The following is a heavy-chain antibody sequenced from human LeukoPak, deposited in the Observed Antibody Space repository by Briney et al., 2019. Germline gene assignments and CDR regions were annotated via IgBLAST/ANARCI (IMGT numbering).Heavy chain of an antibody. CDR3: ARDIAGTYRGYFDY. D-gene: IGHD1-26*01. J-gene: IGHJ4*02. V-gene: IGHV3-30*03. CDR2: ISYDGSNE. Sequence: GRSLRLSCAASGFTFSNHGMHWVRQAPGKGLEWVALISYDGSNEYYLDSVKGRFTISRDNSKNTLYLQMNSLRAEDTAVYYCARDIAGTYRGYFDYWGQGTLVTVSS. CDR1: GFTFSNHG.